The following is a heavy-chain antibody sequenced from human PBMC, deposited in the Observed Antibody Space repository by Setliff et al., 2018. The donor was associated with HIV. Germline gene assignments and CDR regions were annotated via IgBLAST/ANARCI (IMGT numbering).Heavy chain of an antibody. J-gene: IGHJ4*02. Sequence: GGSLRLSCVASGLTFKTAWMGWVRQAPGKGLEWVGRIKSKVSGGTTEYAASVKGRFTISRDDSKSIAYLQMNSLKTEDTAVYYCSRDDLYGGNSFDYWGQGTLVTVSS. D-gene: IGHD4-17*01. V-gene: IGHV3-15*03. CDR2: IKSKVSGGTT. CDR1: GLTFKTAW. CDR3: SRDDLYGGNSFDY.